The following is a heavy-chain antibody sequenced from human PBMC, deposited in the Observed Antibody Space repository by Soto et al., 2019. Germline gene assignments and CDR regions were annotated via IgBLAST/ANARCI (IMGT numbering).Heavy chain of an antibody. D-gene: IGHD3-10*01. J-gene: IGHJ6*02. CDR1: GGSISSYY. CDR3: ARDKRAVQWFGELYPGDYYYYGMDV. Sequence: QVQLQESGPGLVKPSETLSLTCTVSGGSISSYYWSWIRQPPGKGLEWIGYIYYSGSTNYNPSLTSRVTKSVDTSKNQFSLKLSSVTAADTAVYYCARDKRAVQWFGELYPGDYYYYGMDVWGQGTTVTVSS. V-gene: IGHV4-59*01. CDR2: IYYSGST.